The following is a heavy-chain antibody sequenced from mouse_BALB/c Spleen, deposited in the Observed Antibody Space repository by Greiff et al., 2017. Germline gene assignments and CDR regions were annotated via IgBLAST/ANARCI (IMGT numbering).Heavy chain of an antibody. V-gene: IGHV3-2*02. CDR2: ISYSGST. CDR1: GYSITSDYA. D-gene: IGHD1-1*01. J-gene: IGHJ1*01. CDR3: ARWYYGSSPYWYFDV. Sequence: DVQLQESGPGLVKPSQSLSLTCTVTGYSITSDYAWNWIRQFPGNKLEWMGYISYSGSTSYNPSLKSRISITRDTSKNQFFLQLNSVTTEDTATYYCARWYYGSSPYWYFDVWGAGTTVTVSS.